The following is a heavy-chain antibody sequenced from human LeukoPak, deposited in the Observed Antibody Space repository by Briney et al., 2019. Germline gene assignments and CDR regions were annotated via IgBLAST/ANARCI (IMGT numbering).Heavy chain of an antibody. CDR2: ISYDGSNK. CDR1: GFTFSSYA. J-gene: IGHJ4*02. Sequence: GRSLRLSCAASGFTFSSYAMHWVRQAPGKGLEWVAVISYDGSNKYYADSVKGRFTISRDNSKNTLYLQMNSLRAEDTAVYYCASSAMGHFDYWGQGTLVTVSS. V-gene: IGHV3-30-3*01. D-gene: IGHD5-18*01. CDR3: ASSAMGHFDY.